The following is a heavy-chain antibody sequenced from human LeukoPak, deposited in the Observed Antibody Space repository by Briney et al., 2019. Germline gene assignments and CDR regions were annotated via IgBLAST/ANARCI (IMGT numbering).Heavy chain of an antibody. CDR3: AKDEYYYDS. Sequence: GGSLRLSCAASGFTFSSYGMHWVRQAPGKGLEWVAFIQYDGSNKYYADSVKGRFTISRDNSKNTLYLQMNSLRAEDTAVYYCAKDEYYYDSWGQGTLVTVSS. V-gene: IGHV3-30*02. D-gene: IGHD3-22*01. CDR1: GFTFSSYG. CDR2: IQYDGSNK. J-gene: IGHJ4*02.